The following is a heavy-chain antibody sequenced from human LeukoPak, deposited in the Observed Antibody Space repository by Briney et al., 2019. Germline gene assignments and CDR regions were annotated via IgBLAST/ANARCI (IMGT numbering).Heavy chain of an antibody. V-gene: IGHV3-33*01. Sequence: PGGSLRLSCAASGFTFSSYGVHWVRQAPGKGLEWVAVIWYDGSNKYYADSVKGRFTISRDNSKNTLYLQMNSLRAEDTAVYYCARDSDAFDIWGQGTMVTVSS. CDR2: IWYDGSNK. CDR3: ARDSDAFDI. CDR1: GFTFSSYG. J-gene: IGHJ3*02.